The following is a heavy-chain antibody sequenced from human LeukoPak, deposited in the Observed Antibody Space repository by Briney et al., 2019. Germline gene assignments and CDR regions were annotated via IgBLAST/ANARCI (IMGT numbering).Heavy chain of an antibody. D-gene: IGHD1-26*01. CDR1: GITLSNSA. J-gene: IGHJ4*02. CDR2: ISRSGDRT. Sequence: GGSLRLSCAASGITLSNSAMSWVRQAPGKGLEWVSAISRSGDRTFYADSVKGRFTISRDNSKNTLYLQMNSLRPEDTAVYYCAKDKGREGDYWGQGNLVTVSS. V-gene: IGHV3-23*01. CDR3: AKDKGREGDY.